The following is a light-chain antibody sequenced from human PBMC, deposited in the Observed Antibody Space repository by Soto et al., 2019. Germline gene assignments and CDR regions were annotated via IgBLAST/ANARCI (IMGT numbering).Light chain of an antibody. Sequence: EIVLTQSPGTLSLSPGERATLSCRASQSVSSSYLAWYQQKPGQAPRLLIYGASSRATGIPGRFSGSGSGTEFTLTISSLQSEDFAVYYCQQFRNWPWTFGQGTKVDIK. CDR2: GAS. J-gene: IGKJ1*01. CDR1: QSVSSSY. CDR3: QQFRNWPWT. V-gene: IGKV3-20*01.